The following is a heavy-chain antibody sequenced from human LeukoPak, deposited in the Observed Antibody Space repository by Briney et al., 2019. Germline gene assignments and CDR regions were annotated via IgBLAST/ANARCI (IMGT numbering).Heavy chain of an antibody. D-gene: IGHD1-26*01. CDR3: AKGGPRSIVGTTDAFDI. CDR1: GFTFSDYY. CDR2: ISSSGSPI. Sequence: GGSLRLSCAASGFTFSDYYMSWIRQAPGKGLEWVSYISSSGSPIYYADSVKGRFTISRDNSKNTLYLQMNSLRAEDTAVYYCAKGGPRSIVGTTDAFDIWGQGTMVTVSS. V-gene: IGHV3-11*01. J-gene: IGHJ3*02.